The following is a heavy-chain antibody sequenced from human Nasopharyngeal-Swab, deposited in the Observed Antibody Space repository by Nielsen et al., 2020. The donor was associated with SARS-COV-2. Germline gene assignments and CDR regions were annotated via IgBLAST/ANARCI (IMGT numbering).Heavy chain of an antibody. CDR2: ISGDGSST. CDR3: ARGSGPHGSWDY. V-gene: IGHV3-74*01. Sequence: GESLKISCAASGFTFSSFWMHWIRQVPGKGLVWISRISGDGSSTSYADSVKGRLTIPRDNAKNTLYLQINTLTGEDTAVYHCARGSGPHGSWDYWGQGTLVTVSS. D-gene: IGHD6-19*01. CDR1: GFTFSSFW. J-gene: IGHJ4*02.